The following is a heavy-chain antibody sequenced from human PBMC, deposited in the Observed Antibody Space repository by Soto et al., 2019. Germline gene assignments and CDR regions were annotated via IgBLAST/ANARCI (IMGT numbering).Heavy chain of an antibody. V-gene: IGHV3-53*01. J-gene: IGHJ5*02. Sequence: GGSLRLSCAVSGFTVSSKNMNWVRRAPGKGLEWVSVIYSGGSTDYTSSVKGRFTISRDNSENTLYLQMSGLRVDDTAVYYCARSLSLGEWLFDLWGQGTLVTVSS. D-gene: IGHD2-8*01. CDR1: GFTVSSKN. CDR2: IYSGGST. CDR3: ARSLSLGEWLFDL.